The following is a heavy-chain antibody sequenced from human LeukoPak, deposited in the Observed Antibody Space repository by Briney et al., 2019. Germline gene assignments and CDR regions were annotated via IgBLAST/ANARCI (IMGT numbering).Heavy chain of an antibody. D-gene: IGHD6-19*01. CDR1: GFTFSDHY. V-gene: IGHV3-72*01. Sequence: GSLRLSCAASGFTFSDHYMDWVRQAPGKGLEWVGRNKKKGNNYTTEYGASVKGRFTISRDDSKNSLYLQMDSLKTEDTAVYYCARVTTSDWYGDYWGQGSLVTVSS. J-gene: IGHJ4*02. CDR2: NKKKGNNYTT. CDR3: ARVTTSDWYGDY.